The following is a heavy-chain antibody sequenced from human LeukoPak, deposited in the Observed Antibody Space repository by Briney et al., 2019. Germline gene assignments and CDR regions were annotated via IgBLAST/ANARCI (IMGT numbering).Heavy chain of an antibody. J-gene: IGHJ4*02. D-gene: IGHD2-2*01. CDR3: ATVVVPAAPLDY. V-gene: IGHV1-24*01. Sequence: ASVKVSCKVSGYTLTELSLHWVRQAPGKGLEWMGGFDPEDGETIYAQKFQGRVTMTEDTSTDTAYMELSSLRSADTAVYYCATVVVPAAPLDYWGQGTLVTVSS. CDR1: GYTLTELS. CDR2: FDPEDGET.